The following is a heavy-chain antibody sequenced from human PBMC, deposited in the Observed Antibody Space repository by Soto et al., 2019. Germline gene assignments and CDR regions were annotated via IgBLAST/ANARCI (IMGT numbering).Heavy chain of an antibody. CDR1: GFTFRSYA. Sequence: EVQLLESGGRLVQPGGSLRLSCAASGFTFRSYAMNWVRQAPGKGLEWVSAISASGGTTYYADSVKGRFTISRDNSKNTLYLQMNSLRAEDTAVYYCAKDLGNYYYDSSSYSSYGMDVWGQGTTVTVSS. CDR3: AKDLGNYYYDSSSYSSYGMDV. CDR2: ISASGGTT. J-gene: IGHJ6*02. V-gene: IGHV3-23*01. D-gene: IGHD3-22*01.